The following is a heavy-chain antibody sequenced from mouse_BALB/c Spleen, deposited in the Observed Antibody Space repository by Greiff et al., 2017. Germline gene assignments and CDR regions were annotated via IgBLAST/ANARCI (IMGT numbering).Heavy chain of an antibody. D-gene: IGHD2-10*01. V-gene: IGHV3-8*02. Sequence: EVQRVESGPSLVKPSQTLSLTCSVTGDSITSGYWNWIRKFPGNKLEYMGYISYSGSTYYNPSLKSRISITRDTSKNQYYLQLNSVTTEDTATYYCARYPSYGNYPYAMDYWGQGTSVTVSS. CDR1: GDSITSGY. CDR3: ARYPSYGNYPYAMDY. J-gene: IGHJ4*01. CDR2: ISYSGST.